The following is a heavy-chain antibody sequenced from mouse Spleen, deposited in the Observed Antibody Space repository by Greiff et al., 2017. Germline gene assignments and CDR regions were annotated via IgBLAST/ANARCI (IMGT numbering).Heavy chain of an antibody. Sequence: EVQLQESGGGLVKPGGSLKLSCAASGFTFSDYGMAWVRQAPGKGPEWVAFISNLAYSIYYADTVTGRFTISRENAKNTLYLEMSSLRSEDTAMYYCARHGERDYAMDYWGQGTSVTVSS. CDR3: ARHGERDYAMDY. J-gene: IGHJ4*01. CDR1: GFTFSDYG. V-gene: IGHV5-15*01. CDR2: ISNLAYSI.